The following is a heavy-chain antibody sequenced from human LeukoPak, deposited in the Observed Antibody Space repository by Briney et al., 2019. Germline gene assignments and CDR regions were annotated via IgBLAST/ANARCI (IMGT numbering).Heavy chain of an antibody. CDR1: GYSFSSYW. CDR3: ARVGVRGVNGRAYFDY. J-gene: IGHJ4*02. V-gene: IGHV5-51*01. Sequence: KLGESLKISRQGSGYSFSSYWIGWVRQMPGKGLEWMGIIYPGDFDTTYSPSFQGQVTFSADRSISTAYLQWSSLKASDTAIYYCARVGVRGVNGRAYFDYWGQGNLVTASS. D-gene: IGHD3-10*01. CDR2: IYPGDFDT.